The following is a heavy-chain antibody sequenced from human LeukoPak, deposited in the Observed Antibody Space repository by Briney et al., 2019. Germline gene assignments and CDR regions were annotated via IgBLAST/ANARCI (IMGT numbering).Heavy chain of an antibody. V-gene: IGHV1-18*04. J-gene: IGHJ4*02. CDR2: ISPNSGGT. CDR1: GYTFTGYH. D-gene: IGHD2-2*01. CDR3: ARDRVPSYAFFDY. Sequence: GASVKVSCKPSGYTFTGYHIHWVRQAPGQGLEWMGWISPNSGGTNYAQKLQGRATMTTDTSTSTAYMELRSLRSDDTAVYYCARDRVPSYAFFDYWGQGTLVTVSS.